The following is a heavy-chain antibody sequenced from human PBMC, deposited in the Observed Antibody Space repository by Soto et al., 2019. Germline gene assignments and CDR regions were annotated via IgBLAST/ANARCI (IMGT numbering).Heavy chain of an antibody. V-gene: IGHV1-18*01. J-gene: IGHJ5*02. CDR1: GYTFTSYG. D-gene: IGHD3-3*01. Sequence: ASVKVSCKASGYTFTSYGIIWVRQAPGQGLEWMGWISAYNGNTNYAQKLQGRVTMTTDTSTSTAYMELRSLRSDDTAVYYCARDETDYDFWSGYYRFDPWGQGTLVTVSS. CDR3: ARDETDYDFWSGYYRFDP. CDR2: ISAYNGNT.